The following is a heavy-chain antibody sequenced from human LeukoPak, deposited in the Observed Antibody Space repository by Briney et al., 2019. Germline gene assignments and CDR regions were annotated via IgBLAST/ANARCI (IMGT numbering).Heavy chain of an antibody. J-gene: IGHJ4*02. Sequence: AGGSLTLSCAASGFTFSSYAMSWVRQAPGKGLEWVSAISGSGGSTYYADSVKGRFTISRDNSKNTLYLQMNSLRAEDTAVYYCASAQAYSSGWTLFDYWGQGTLVTVSS. D-gene: IGHD6-19*01. V-gene: IGHV3-23*01. CDR1: GFTFSSYA. CDR3: ASAQAYSSGWTLFDY. CDR2: ISGSGGST.